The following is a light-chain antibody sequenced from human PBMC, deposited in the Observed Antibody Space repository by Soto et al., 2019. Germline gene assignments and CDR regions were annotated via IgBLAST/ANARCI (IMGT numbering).Light chain of an antibody. Sequence: EIVLTQSPGPLSLSPGERATLSCMASQSISDSYLAWYQQKPGQAPRLIIYGASSRATDIPDRFSGSGSGTDFTLTISSLQSEDVAMYYCQQYNNWPRTLGQGTKVDIK. CDR2: GAS. V-gene: IGKV3-20*01. CDR3: QQYNNWPRT. CDR1: QSISDSY. J-gene: IGKJ1*01.